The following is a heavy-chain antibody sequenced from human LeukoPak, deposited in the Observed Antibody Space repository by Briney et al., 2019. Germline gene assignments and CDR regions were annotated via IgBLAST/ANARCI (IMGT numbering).Heavy chain of an antibody. CDR1: GGSISSYY. Sequence: SETPSLTCTVSGGSISSYYWSWIRQPPGKGLEWIGYIYYSGSTNYNPSLKSRVTISVDTSKNQFSLKLSSVTAADTAVYYCARYYGGNSLRYYYYMDVWGKGTTVTVSS. CDR2: IYYSGST. D-gene: IGHD4-23*01. J-gene: IGHJ6*03. V-gene: IGHV4-59*01. CDR3: ARYYGGNSLRYYYYMDV.